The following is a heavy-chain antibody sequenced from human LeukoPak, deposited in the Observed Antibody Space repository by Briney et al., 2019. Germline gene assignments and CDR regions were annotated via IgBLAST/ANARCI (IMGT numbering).Heavy chain of an antibody. CDR2: ISYSGST. J-gene: IGHJ5*02. V-gene: IGHV4-61*03. D-gene: IGHD3-16*01. CDR1: GGSISSITFY. CDR3: ARGSGYDGSRT. Sequence: SETLSLTCTVSGGSISSITFYWGWIRQPPGKGLEWIGYISYSGSTNYNPSLKSRVTISVDTSKNHFSLKLSSVTAADTAIYYCARGSGYDGSRTWGQGTLVTVSS.